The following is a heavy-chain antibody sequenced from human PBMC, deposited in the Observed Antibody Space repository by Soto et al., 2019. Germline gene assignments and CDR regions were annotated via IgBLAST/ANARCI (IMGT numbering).Heavy chain of an antibody. CDR3: AREMWVYYYYGVDV. J-gene: IGHJ6*02. D-gene: IGHD1-26*01. Sequence: GGSLRLSCAASGFTYSSYWMSWVRQAPGKGLEWVANIKQDGSEKYYVDSVKGRFTTSRDNAKNSLYLQMNSLRAEDTAVYYCAREMWVYYYYGVDVWGQGTTVTVSS. CDR2: IKQDGSEK. CDR1: GFTYSSYW. V-gene: IGHV3-7*03.